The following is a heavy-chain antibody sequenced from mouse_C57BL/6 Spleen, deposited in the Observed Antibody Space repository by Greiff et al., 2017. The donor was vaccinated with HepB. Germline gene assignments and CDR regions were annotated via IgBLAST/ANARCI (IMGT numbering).Heavy chain of an antibody. D-gene: IGHD1-1*01. CDR2: INPNYGGS. J-gene: IGHJ1*03. CDR1: GYTFTDYN. Sequence: EVQLQQSGPELVKPGASVKMSCKASGYTFTDYNMHWVKQSHGKSLEWIGYINPNYGGSRYNQKFKGKATLTVNKSSSPAYIELRSLTPEDSAVLYCARGDYYYVSSYENWYFDVWGKGTTVTVSS. CDR3: ARGDYYYVSSYENWYFDV. V-gene: IGHV1-22*01.